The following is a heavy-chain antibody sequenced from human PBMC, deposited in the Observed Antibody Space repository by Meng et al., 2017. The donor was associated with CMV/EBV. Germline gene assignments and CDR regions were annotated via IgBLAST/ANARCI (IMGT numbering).Heavy chain of an antibody. CDR1: GFTFSNFA. J-gene: IGHJ4*02. Sequence: GESLKISCAASGFTFSNFAMNWVRQAPGKGLEWVSSISSSSSYIYYADSVKGRFTISRDNAKNSLYLQMNSLRAEDTAVYYCARVNQGIDYWGQGTLVTVSS. V-gene: IGHV3-21*01. D-gene: IGHD1-14*01. CDR3: ARVNQGIDY. CDR2: ISSSSSYI.